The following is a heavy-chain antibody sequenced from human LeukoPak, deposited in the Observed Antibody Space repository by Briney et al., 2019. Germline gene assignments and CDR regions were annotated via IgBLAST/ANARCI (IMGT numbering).Heavy chain of an antibody. CDR1: GYTFTDYY. D-gene: IGHD1-1*01. Sequence: ASVKVSCKASGYTFTDYYMHWVRQAPRRGLEWVGWINPLTGSTGYAQKFQGRVTMTRDTSISTTYMELTRLRSDDTAVYFCARYTELLGRHFDYWGQGTPVTVFS. CDR3: ARYTELLGRHFDY. CDR2: INPLTGST. V-gene: IGHV1-2*02. J-gene: IGHJ4*02.